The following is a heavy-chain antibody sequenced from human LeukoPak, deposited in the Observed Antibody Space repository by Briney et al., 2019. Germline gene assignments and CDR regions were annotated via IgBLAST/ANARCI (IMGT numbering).Heavy chain of an antibody. D-gene: IGHD2-21*01. CDR2: ISSSGSTI. CDR1: GYTLSSSS. CDR3: VFPYWQDLEL. Sequence: GGCLLHSCSVSGYTLSSSSMNWVRQAPGKGLEWVSHISSSGSTIYYADSVKGRFTISRDNAKESLYLQMSSLRDEDTAVYYCVFPYWQDLELGARGTLVTVSS. J-gene: IGHJ1*01. V-gene: IGHV3-48*02.